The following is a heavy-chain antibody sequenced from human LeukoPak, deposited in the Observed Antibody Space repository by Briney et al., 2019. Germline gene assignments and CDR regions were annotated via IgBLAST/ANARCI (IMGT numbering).Heavy chain of an antibody. CDR1: GGTVSNAW. CDR3: AKYSSGSFDY. D-gene: IGHD6-19*01. Sequence: PAGSLKLSYAAFGGTVSNAWMNWVRQAPRKGLVWGGRIMSKTDGGTTDYAAPVKGRFTISRDDSKNTLFLQMSSLKTEDTAVYYCAKYSSGSFDYWGQGTLVTVSS. V-gene: IGHV3-15*01. CDR2: IMSKTDGGTT. J-gene: IGHJ4*02.